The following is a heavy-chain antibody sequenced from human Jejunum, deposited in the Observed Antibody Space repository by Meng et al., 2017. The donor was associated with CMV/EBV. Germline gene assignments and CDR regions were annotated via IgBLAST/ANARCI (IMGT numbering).Heavy chain of an antibody. CDR1: SYA. CDR2: LSGSGGAT. D-gene: IGHD4-17*01. J-gene: IGHJ4*02. V-gene: IGHV3-23*01. CDR3: AKDRMGPRVTTLLDD. Sequence: SYAMSGVRKAPGKGLEWVSGLSGSGGATMYADSVKGRFTIARDNSKNIVYLQMSGLRAEDTAVYYCAKDRMGPRVTTLLDDWGQGTQVTVSS.